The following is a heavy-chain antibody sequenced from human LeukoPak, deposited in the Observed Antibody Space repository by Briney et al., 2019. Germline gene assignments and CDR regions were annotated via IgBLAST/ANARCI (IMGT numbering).Heavy chain of an antibody. CDR1: EFTFSTYG. CDR2: ISGSGGST. D-gene: IGHD4-17*01. V-gene: IGHV3-23*01. J-gene: IGHJ4*02. Sequence: GRSLRLSCAASEFTFSTYGMHWVRQAPGKGLEWVSAISGSGGSTYYADSVKGRFTISRDNSKNTLYLQMNSLRAEDTAVYYCAKDRDYGDLSPFDYWGQGTLVTVSS. CDR3: AKDRDYGDLSPFDY.